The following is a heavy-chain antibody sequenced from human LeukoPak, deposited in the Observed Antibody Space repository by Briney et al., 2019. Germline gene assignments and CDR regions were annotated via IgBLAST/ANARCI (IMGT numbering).Heavy chain of an antibody. CDR3: ARDGPREYYFDY. D-gene: IGHD2/OR15-2a*01. CDR2: ISSSSSYI. J-gene: IGHJ4*02. V-gene: IGHV3-21*01. Sequence: GGSLRLSCAASGFTFSSYSMNWVRQAPGKGLEWVSSISSSSSYIYYADSVKGRFTISRDNAKNSLYLQMNSLRAEDTAVYYCARDGPREYYFDYWGQGTLVTVSS. CDR1: GFTFSSYS.